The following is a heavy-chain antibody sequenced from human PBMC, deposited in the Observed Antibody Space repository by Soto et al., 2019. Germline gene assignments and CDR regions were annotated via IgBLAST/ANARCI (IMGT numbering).Heavy chain of an antibody. Sequence: QVQLVQSGAEVKKPGASVKLSCETSGYTFTSYGISWVRQAPGQGLEWMGWINTYIGNTNYEQNLQGRVTMTTDTTTRPAYLELSSLGSDDTAVYYCARTPTSCGSYPSMSYFDYWGQGTLVSVSS. D-gene: IGHD6-19*01. V-gene: IGHV1-18*01. CDR2: INTYIGNT. CDR1: GYTFTSYG. J-gene: IGHJ4*02. CDR3: ARTPTSCGSYPSMSYFDY.